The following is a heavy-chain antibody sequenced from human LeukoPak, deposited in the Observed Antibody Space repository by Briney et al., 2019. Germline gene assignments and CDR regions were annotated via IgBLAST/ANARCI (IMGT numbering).Heavy chain of an antibody. V-gene: IGHV1-18*01. CDR2: ISAYNGNT. Sequence: ASVKVSCKASGYTFTSYGISWVRQAPGQGLEWMGWISAYNGNTNYAQKLQGRVTMTEDTSTDTAYMELSSLRSEDTAVYYCATDNLLSGSSSLDYWGQGTLVTVSS. D-gene: IGHD1-26*01. J-gene: IGHJ4*02. CDR3: ATDNLLSGSSSLDY. CDR1: GYTFTSYG.